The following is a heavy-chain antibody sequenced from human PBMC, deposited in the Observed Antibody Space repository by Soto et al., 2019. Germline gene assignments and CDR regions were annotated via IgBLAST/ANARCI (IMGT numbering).Heavy chain of an antibody. D-gene: IGHD1-26*01. CDR2: IYRSGTT. CDR1: NFSISSGYY. J-gene: IGHJ4*02. Sequence: PSETLSLTCGVSNFSISSGYYWGWIRQSPGKGLEWIASIYRSGTTSYNPSLKSRVTISVDPSKNQFSLMLTAVTAADTAVYYCARTHSGSYYSVFNYWGRGSQVTVSS. V-gene: IGHV4-38-2*01. CDR3: ARTHSGSYYSVFNY.